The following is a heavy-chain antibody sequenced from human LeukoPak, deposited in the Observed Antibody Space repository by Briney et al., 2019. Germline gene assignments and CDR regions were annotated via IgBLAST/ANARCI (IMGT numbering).Heavy chain of an antibody. V-gene: IGHV3-30-3*01. J-gene: IGHJ4*02. CDR2: ISYDGSNK. CDR3: ARGSNYDSSGYHY. CDR1: GFTFSSYA. Sequence: GGSLRLSCAASGFTFSSYAMHWVRQAPGKGLEWVAVISYDGSNKYYADSVKGRFTISRDNSKNTLYLQMNSLRAEDTAVYYCARGSNYDSSGYHYWGQGTLVTVSS. D-gene: IGHD3-22*01.